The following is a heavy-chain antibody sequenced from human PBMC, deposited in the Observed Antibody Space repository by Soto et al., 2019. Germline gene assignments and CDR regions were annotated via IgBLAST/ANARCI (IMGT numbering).Heavy chain of an antibody. CDR2: IYYSGST. V-gene: IGHV4-59*08. CDR1: GGSISSYY. D-gene: IGHD4-17*01. Sequence: PSETLSLTCTVSGGSISSYYWSWIRQPPGKGLEWIGYIYYSGSTNYNPSLKSRVTISVDTSKNQFSLKLSSVTAADTAVYYCARLLTDMTTVTTVDYWGQGTLVTVSS. J-gene: IGHJ4*02. CDR3: ARLLTDMTTVTTVDY.